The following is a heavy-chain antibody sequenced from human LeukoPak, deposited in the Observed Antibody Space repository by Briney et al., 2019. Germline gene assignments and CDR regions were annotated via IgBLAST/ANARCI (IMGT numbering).Heavy chain of an antibody. Sequence: SVKVSCKASGYTFTGCYMHWVRQAPGQGLEWMGGIIPIFGTANYAQKFQGRVTITTDESTSTAYMELSSLRSEDTAVYYCARDADYGDYSGVWFDPWGQGTLVTVSS. CDR3: ARDADYGDYSGVWFDP. CDR1: GYTFTGCY. V-gene: IGHV1-69*05. D-gene: IGHD4-17*01. J-gene: IGHJ5*02. CDR2: IIPIFGTA.